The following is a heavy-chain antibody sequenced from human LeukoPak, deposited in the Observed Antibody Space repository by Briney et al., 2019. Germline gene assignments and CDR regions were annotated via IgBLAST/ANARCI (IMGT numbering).Heavy chain of an antibody. J-gene: IGHJ3*02. V-gene: IGHV4-61*08. Sequence: SETLSLTCAVSGGSISSGGYSWSWIRQPPGKGLEWIGYIYYSGSTNYNPSLKSRVTISVDTSKNQFSLKLSSVTAADTAVYYCARRLLDAFDIWGQGTMVTVSS. CDR2: IYYSGST. CDR3: ARRLLDAFDI. CDR1: GGSISSGGYS.